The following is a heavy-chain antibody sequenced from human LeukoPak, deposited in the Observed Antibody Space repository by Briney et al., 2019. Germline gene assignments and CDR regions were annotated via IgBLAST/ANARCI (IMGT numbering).Heavy chain of an antibody. J-gene: IGHJ6*02. CDR3: ARLTTVFLKGMYGMDV. Sequence: PSETLSLTCTVSGGSVSGSLYYWGWIRQPPGKGLEWIGSIYYSGSTYYNPSLKSRVTISVDMSRNQFSLKLSSVTAADTAVYYCARLTTVFLKGMYGMDVWGQGTTVTVSS. V-gene: IGHV4-39*01. CDR1: GGSVSGSLYY. D-gene: IGHD4-11*01. CDR2: IYYSGST.